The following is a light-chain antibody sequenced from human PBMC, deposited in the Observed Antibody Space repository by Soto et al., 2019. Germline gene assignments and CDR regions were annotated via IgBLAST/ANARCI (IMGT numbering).Light chain of an antibody. CDR2: DAS. CDR1: QSVSSY. CDR3: QQRSNWPPIT. Sequence: EIVLTQSKGTLSLSPGERATLSCMASQSVSSYLAWYQQKPGQAPRLLIYDASNRATGIPARFSGSGSGTDFTLTISSLEPEDFAVYYCQQRSNWPPITFAHGTRLEIK. V-gene: IGKV3-11*01. J-gene: IGKJ5*01.